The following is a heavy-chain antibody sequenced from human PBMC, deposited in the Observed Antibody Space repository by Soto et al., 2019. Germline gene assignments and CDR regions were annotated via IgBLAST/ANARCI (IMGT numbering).Heavy chain of an antibody. Sequence: GGSLRLSCAASGFTFSSYWMSWVRQAPGKGLEWVANIKQDGSEKYYVDSVKGRFTISRDNAKNSLYLQMNSLRAEDTAVYYYARAIAHCSGGSCPDWFDPWGQGTLVTVSS. J-gene: IGHJ5*02. CDR2: IKQDGSEK. D-gene: IGHD2-15*01. CDR1: GFTFSSYW. V-gene: IGHV3-7*04. CDR3: ARAIAHCSGGSCPDWFDP.